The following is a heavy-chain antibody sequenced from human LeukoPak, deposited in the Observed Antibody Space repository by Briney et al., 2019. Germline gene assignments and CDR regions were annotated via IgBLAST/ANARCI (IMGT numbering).Heavy chain of an antibody. CDR2: IRYDGSNK. D-gene: IGHD2-15*01. CDR1: GFTFSSYG. CDR3: AKDGIEVVVAAPIFYYYYMDV. J-gene: IGHJ6*03. V-gene: IGHV3-30*02. Sequence: GGTLRLSCAASGFTFSSYGMNWVRQAPGKGLEWVAFIRYDGSNKYYADSVKGRFTISRDNSKNTLYLQMNSLRAEDTAVYYCAKDGIEVVVAAPIFYYYYMDVWGKGTTVTISS.